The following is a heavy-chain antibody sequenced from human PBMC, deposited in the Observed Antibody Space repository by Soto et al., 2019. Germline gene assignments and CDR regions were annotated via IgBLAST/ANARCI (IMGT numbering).Heavy chain of an antibody. Sequence: PGGSLRLSCAASGFTFSSYSMNWVRQAPGKGLEWVSSISSSSSYIYYADSVKGRFTISRDNAKNSLYLQMNSLRAEDTAVYYCARKKVGYYYYMDVGGKGTTVTVSS. V-gene: IGHV3-21*01. CDR1: GFTFSSYS. CDR3: ARKKVGYYYYMDV. J-gene: IGHJ6*03. D-gene: IGHD1-26*01. CDR2: ISSSSSYI.